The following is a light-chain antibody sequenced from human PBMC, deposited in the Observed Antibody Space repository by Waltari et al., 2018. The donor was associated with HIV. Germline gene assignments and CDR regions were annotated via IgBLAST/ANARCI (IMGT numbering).Light chain of an antibody. CDR1: KSISTY. CDR2: GAS. CDR3: QQSYGTWT. Sequence: DIHLPQSPSSLSASVGARVTITCRASKSISTYLNWYQQKPGKAPEALIYGASNLESGVPSRFSGSRSGADFTLTISNLQPEYFATYYCQQSYGTWTFGQGTKVEIK. J-gene: IGKJ1*01. V-gene: IGKV1-39*01.